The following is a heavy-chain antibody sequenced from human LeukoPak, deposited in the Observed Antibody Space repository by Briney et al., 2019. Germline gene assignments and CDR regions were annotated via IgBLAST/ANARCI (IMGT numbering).Heavy chain of an antibody. D-gene: IGHD3-10*01. Sequence: GGSLRLSCAASGFTFSDYYMSWIRQAPGKGLEWVSYISGSGSTISYAASVKGRFTISRDNAKNSLYLQMNSLRAEDTAVYYCARGSVWFGLFDYWGQGTLVTVSS. CDR2: ISGSGSTI. J-gene: IGHJ4*02. CDR1: GFTFSDYY. V-gene: IGHV3-11*01. CDR3: ARGSVWFGLFDY.